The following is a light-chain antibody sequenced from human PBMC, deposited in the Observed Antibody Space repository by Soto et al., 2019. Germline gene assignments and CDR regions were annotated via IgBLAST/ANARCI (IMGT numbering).Light chain of an antibody. V-gene: IGKV1-6*01. CDR1: RDVGSD. CDR2: AAS. CDR3: LQDYGDSWT. Sequence: IQMTQSPSSLSASVGEKIIITCRASRDVGSDVSWYQQKPGQAPKLLIYAASNLYTGVPSRFSGSRSGTEFTLTISSLQPEDFESYYCLQDYGDSWTFGQGTKVDIK. J-gene: IGKJ1*01.